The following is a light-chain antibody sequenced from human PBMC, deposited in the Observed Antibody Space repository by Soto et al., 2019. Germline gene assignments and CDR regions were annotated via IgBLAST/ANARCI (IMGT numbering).Light chain of an antibody. CDR1: ESVSTN. CDR3: QQSYSTPVT. CDR2: GGS. Sequence: ERVVTQSPVTLSVSPGEGATLSCRASESVSTNLAWYQQRPGQAPRLLIYGGSTRATGVPARFSGSGSGTEFTLTISSLQPEDFATYYCQQSYSTPVTFGQGTRLEIK. J-gene: IGKJ5*01. V-gene: IGKV3-15*01.